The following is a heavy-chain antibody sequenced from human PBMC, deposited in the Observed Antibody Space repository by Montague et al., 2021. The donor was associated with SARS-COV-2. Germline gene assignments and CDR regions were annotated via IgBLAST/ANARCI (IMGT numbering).Heavy chain of an antibody. CDR2: ISSGSGSSI. CDR1: GFSFSSYE. CDR3: ARDVDPNSWDGMDV. J-gene: IGHJ6*02. D-gene: IGHD2-15*01. V-gene: IGHV3-48*03. Sequence: SLRLSCAASGFSFSSYEMNWARQAPGKGLEWISYISSGSGSSIHYADSVRGRFTISRANAKNSLYLQMNGLRAEDTAIYYCARDVDPNSWDGMDVWGQGTTVTVPS.